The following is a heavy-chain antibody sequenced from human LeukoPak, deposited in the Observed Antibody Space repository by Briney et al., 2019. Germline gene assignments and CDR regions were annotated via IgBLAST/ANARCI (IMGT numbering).Heavy chain of an antibody. D-gene: IGHD3-10*01. Sequence: SETLSLTCTVSGGSISSSSYYWGWIRQPPGKGLEWIGSIYYSGSTYYNPSLKSRVTISVDTSKNQFSLKLSSVTAADTAVYYCAKGAGVLLYFGESDYFDSWGQGTLVTVSS. CDR3: AKGAGVLLYFGESDYFDS. V-gene: IGHV4-39*01. CDR2: IYYSGST. J-gene: IGHJ4*02. CDR1: GGSISSSSYY.